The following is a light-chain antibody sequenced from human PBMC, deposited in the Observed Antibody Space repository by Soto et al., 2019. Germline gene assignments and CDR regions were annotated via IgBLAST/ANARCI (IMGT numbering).Light chain of an antibody. V-gene: IGLV2-14*03. CDR1: SSDVGGYNY. CDR3: GSHTSSNTRV. CDR2: DVS. J-gene: IGLJ2*01. Sequence: QSALTQPASVSGSPGQSITISCAGTSSDVGGYNYVSWYQHHPGKAPKLMIYDVSNRPSGVSNRFSGSKSGNTASLTISGLRAEDEADYYCGSHTSSNTRVFGGGTQLTVL.